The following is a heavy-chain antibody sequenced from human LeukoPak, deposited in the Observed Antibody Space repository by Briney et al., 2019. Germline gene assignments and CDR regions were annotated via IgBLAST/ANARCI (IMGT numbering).Heavy chain of an antibody. CDR1: GYTFTSYG. CDR2: IIPILGIA. V-gene: IGHV1-69*04. J-gene: IGHJ4*02. D-gene: IGHD2-15*01. CDR3: ARGVVAATGFDY. Sequence: SVKVSCKASGYTFTSYGISWVRQAPGQGLEWMGRIIPILGIANYAQKFQGRVTITADKSTSTAYMELSSLRSEDTAVYYCARGVVAATGFDYWGQGTLVTVSS.